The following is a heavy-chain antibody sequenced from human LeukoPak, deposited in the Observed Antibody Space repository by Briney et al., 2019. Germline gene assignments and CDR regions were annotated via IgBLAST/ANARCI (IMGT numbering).Heavy chain of an antibody. CDR2: INPNSCGT. CDR3: ARDLTPSGDHF. CDR1: GYTFTLYY. Sequence: ASVTVSCTASGYTFTLYYIKWVRQAPAQGLEWMGRINPNSCGTNYAQKFQGRVTMTRDTSISTVYMELKRLKSDDTALYYCARDLTPSGDHFWGQGTLVTVSS. V-gene: IGHV1-2*06. D-gene: IGHD7-27*01. J-gene: IGHJ4*02.